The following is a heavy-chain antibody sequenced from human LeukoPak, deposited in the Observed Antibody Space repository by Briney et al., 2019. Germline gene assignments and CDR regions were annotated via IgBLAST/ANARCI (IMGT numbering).Heavy chain of an antibody. Sequence: QPGGSLRLSCAASGFTFSSYSMNWVRQAPGKGLEWVSSISRSATTIYYADSVKGRFTISRDNAKNSLYPQMNSLRAEDTAVYFCARVGALSSSWLLYWGQGTLVTVSS. CDR2: ISRSATTI. J-gene: IGHJ4*02. CDR1: GFTFSSYS. D-gene: IGHD6-13*01. V-gene: IGHV3-48*04. CDR3: ARVGALSSSWLLY.